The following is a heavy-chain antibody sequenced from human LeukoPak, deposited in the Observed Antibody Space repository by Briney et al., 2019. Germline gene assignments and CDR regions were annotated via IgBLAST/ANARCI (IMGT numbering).Heavy chain of an antibody. CDR2: IYYSGST. CDR3: ATDSGYSGYYAY. Sequence: SETLSLTCTVSGGSISSSSYYWAWIRQPPGKGLEWIGIIYYSGSTYYNPSLKSRVTISVGASKDQFSLKLSSVTAADTAVYYCATDSGYSGYYAYWGQGTLVTVSS. J-gene: IGHJ4*03. CDR1: GGSISSSSYY. D-gene: IGHD5-12*01. V-gene: IGHV4-39*07.